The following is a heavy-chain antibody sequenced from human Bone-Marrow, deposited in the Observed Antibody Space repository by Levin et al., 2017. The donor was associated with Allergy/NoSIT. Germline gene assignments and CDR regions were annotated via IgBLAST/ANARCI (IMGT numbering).Heavy chain of an antibody. D-gene: IGHD2/OR15-2a*01. CDR2: IYYSGST. Sequence: LSLTCTVSGASIITEDFYWSWVRQPPGKGLEYVGYIYYSGSTFYNPSLKSRVTVSRDTSKNQFSLRLTSVTAADTAVYYCAIFHKRAFDVWGQGTMVTV. CDR1: GASIITEDFY. V-gene: IGHV4-30-4*01. J-gene: IGHJ3*01. CDR3: AIFHKRAFDV.